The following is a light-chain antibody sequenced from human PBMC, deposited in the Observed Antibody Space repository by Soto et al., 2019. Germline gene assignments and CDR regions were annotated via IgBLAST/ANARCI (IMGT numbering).Light chain of an antibody. J-gene: IGKJ1*01. CDR3: QQYAGSPPWT. CDR1: ERIYSAY. Sequence: EVVLTQSPGTLSLSRGERATLSCRASERIYSAYLGWYQQKPGQAPRLLIFGASSRAAGIPDRFSGSGSGTDFTLTISRLEPEDFAVYYCQQYAGSPPWTFGQGTKVDIK. V-gene: IGKV3-20*01. CDR2: GAS.